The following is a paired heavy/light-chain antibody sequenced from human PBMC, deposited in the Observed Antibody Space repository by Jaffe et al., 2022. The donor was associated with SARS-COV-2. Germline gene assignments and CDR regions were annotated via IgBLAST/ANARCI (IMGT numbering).Light chain of an antibody. CDR3: QQHATSSWT. J-gene: IGKJ1*01. Sequence: EIVLTQSPGTLSLSPGERATLSCRATQSVSSNYLAWYQQKPGQAPRLLIYGASSRATGISDRFSGSGSGTDFTLTISRLEPEDFAVYYCQQHATSSWTFGQGTRVDIK. V-gene: IGKV3-20*01. CDR2: GAS. CDR1: QSVSSNY.
Heavy chain of an antibody. D-gene: IGHD3-3*01. J-gene: IGHJ4*02. CDR3: ARHGPYFDFWSGSSIDC. CDR2: FYYGGST. Sequence: QLQLQESGPGLVKPSETLSLTCTVSGGSISGTSYYWGWIRQPPGKGLEWIGTFYYGGSTYYNPSLKSRATISVDTSRNQFSLKLSSVTAADTAVYYCARHGPYFDFWSGSSIDCWGQGTLFTVSS. V-gene: IGHV4-39*01. CDR1: GGSISGTSYY.